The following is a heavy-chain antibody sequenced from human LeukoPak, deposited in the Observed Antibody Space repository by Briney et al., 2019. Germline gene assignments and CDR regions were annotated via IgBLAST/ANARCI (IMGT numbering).Heavy chain of an antibody. CDR1: GGSISSGSYY. V-gene: IGHV4-61*02. D-gene: IGHD3-22*01. CDR2: IYTSGST. CDR3: ARAYYYDSSGYYSIFDY. Sequence: SQTLSLTCTVSGGSISSGSYYWSWIRRPAGKGLEWIGRIYTSGSTNYNPSLKSRVTISVDTSKNQFSLKLSSVTAADTAVFYCARAYYYDSSGYYSIFDYWGQGTLVTVSS. J-gene: IGHJ4*02.